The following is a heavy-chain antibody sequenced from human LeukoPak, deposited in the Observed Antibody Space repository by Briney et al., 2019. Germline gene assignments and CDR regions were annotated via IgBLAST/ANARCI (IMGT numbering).Heavy chain of an antibody. Sequence: GGSLRLSCVASGFTFRNYGMGWVRQAPGKGLEWVAFKRYDGTNEDYADSVKGRFTISRDNSKNTVSLQMNSLRTDATAVYYCAKDGTGLTTRIHGFDVWGQGTLVTVSS. D-gene: IGHD3-22*01. J-gene: IGHJ3*01. CDR2: KRYDGTNE. V-gene: IGHV3-30*02. CDR1: GFTFRNYG. CDR3: AKDGTGLTTRIHGFDV.